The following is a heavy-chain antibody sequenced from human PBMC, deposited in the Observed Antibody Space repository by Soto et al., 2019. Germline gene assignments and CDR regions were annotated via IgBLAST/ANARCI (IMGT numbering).Heavy chain of an antibody. CDR3: ARDDIPGRAVAIYGMDV. J-gene: IGHJ6*02. V-gene: IGHV3-33*07. D-gene: IGHD6-19*01. Sequence: GGSLRLSCSASGFSLSNSGMFWVRQAPGKGLEWVAVIWYDGSNKYYADSVKGRFTISRDNSKNTMFLQMNSLRAEDTAVYYCARDDIPGRAVAIYGMDVWGQGTTVTVSS. CDR1: GFSLSNSG. CDR2: IWYDGSNK.